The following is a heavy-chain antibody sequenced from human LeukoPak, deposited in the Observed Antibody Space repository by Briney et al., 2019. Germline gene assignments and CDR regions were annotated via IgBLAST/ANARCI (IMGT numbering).Heavy chain of an antibody. CDR2: ISSSSSYI. J-gene: IGHJ3*02. Sequence: PRGSLRLSCAASGFTFSSYSMNWVRQAPGKGLEWVSSISSSSSYIYYADSVKGRFTISRDNAKNSLYLQMNSLRAEDTAVYYCARDWKSADYYDSSGYFDIWGQGTMVTVSS. CDR3: ARDWKSADYYDSSGYFDI. CDR1: GFTFSSYS. D-gene: IGHD3-22*01. V-gene: IGHV3-21*01.